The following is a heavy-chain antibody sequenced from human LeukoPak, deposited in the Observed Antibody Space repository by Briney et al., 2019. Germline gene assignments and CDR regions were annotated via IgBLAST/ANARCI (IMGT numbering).Heavy chain of an antibody. J-gene: IGHJ4*02. V-gene: IGHV1-69*13. Sequence: ASVKVSCKASGGTFISYAISWVRQAPGQGLEWMGGIIPIFGTANYAQKFQGRVTITADESTSTAYMELSSLRSEDTAVYYCARGSCARGGDCYYDYWGQGTLVTVSS. CDR3: ARGSCARGGDCYYDY. CDR1: GGTFISYA. D-gene: IGHD2-21*02. CDR2: IIPIFGTA.